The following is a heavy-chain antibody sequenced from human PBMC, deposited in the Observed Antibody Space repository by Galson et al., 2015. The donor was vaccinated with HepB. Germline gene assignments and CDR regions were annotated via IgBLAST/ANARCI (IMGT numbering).Heavy chain of an antibody. CDR1: GSTFSSDA. J-gene: IGHJ6*02. D-gene: IGHD3-16*01. CDR2: ISNDGNNK. Sequence: SLRLSCAASGSTFSSDAMHWVRQAPGKGLEWVAVISNDGNNKYYADSVKGRFTISRDNSKNTLSLQMSSLRAEDTAVYYCAREFIVSRMSHTRVSYYYFYGMDVWGQGTTVTVFS. V-gene: IGHV3-30*04. CDR3: AREFIVSRMSHTRVSYYYFYGMDV.